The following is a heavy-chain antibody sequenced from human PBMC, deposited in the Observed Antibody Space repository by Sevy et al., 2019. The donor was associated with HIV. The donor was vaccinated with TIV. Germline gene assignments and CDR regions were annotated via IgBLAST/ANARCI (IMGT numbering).Heavy chain of an antibody. J-gene: IGHJ6*02. V-gene: IGHV1-8*01. CDR2: MNPDSGRR. CDR3: ERADLDSSTFFYYYGMDV. D-gene: IGHD6-13*01. Sequence: ASVKVSCKASGYTLSSYDINWVRQATGQGLEWMGWMNPDSGRRGYAPKFQGRVTMTTNTSIGTAYMELRSLRSEDSAVYYCERADLDSSTFFYYYGMDVWGQGTTVTVSS. CDR1: GYTLSSYD.